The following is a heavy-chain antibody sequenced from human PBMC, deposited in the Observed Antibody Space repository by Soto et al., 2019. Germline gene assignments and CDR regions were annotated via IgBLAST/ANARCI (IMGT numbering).Heavy chain of an antibody. J-gene: IGHJ5*01. CDR3: ARVGGYCNANTCLPFKWFDP. V-gene: IGHV1-69*01. CDR1: GDSFRRSP. Sequence: QVQLVQSGAEVKEPVSSVKVSCVTSGDSFRRSPITWVRQAPGRGLEWMGGILPIFGTTNYAQNFQGRVTISADESTCTVYMAMSSLRSEDTAVYYGARVGGYCNANTCLPFKWFDPWGQGTGVTVSS. D-gene: IGHD2-15*01. CDR2: ILPIFGTT.